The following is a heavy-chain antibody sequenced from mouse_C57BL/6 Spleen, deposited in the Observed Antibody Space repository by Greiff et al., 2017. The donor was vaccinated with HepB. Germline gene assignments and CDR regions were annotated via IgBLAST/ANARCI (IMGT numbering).Heavy chain of an antibody. J-gene: IGHJ2*01. Sequence: EVQLVESGGGLVQPGGSLKLSCAASGFTFSDYYMYWVRQTPEKRLEWVAYISNGGGSTYYPDTVKGRFTISRDNAKNTLYLQMSRLKSEDTAMYYCARHGGNSLDYWGQGTTLTVSS. CDR3: ARHGGNSLDY. CDR2: ISNGGGST. V-gene: IGHV5-12*01. CDR1: GFTFSDYY. D-gene: IGHD4-1*02.